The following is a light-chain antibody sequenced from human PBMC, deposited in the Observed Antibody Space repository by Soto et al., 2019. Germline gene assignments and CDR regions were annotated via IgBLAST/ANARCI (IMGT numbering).Light chain of an antibody. CDR1: QGISNY. CDR2: AAS. Sequence: DIQMSQSLSCLSASVGDRVTITCRASQGISNYLAWYQQKPGKVPKLLIYAASTLQSGVPSRFSGSGSGTDFTLTISSLQPEDVATYYGDQQNRDSWPFGRGTDVNIK. CDR3: DQQNRDSWP. V-gene: IGKV1-27*01. J-gene: IGKJ3*01.